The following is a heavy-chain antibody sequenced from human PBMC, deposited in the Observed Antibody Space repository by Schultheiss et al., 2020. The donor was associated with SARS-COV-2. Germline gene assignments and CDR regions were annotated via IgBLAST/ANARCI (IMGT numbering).Heavy chain of an antibody. CDR2: INHSGST. CDR1: GGSISSYY. V-gene: IGHV4-34*01. D-gene: IGHD5-18*01. J-gene: IGHJ4*02. Sequence: SETLSLTCAVYGGSISSYYWSWIRQPPGKGLEWIGEINHSGSTNYNPSLKSRVTISVDTSKNQFSLRLTSVTAADTALYYCARSGHSYGSFDYWGQGTLVTVSS. CDR3: ARSGHSYGSFDY.